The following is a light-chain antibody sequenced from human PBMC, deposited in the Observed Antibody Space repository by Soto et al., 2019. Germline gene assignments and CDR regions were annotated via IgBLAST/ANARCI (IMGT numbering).Light chain of an antibody. Sequence: QSVLTQPASVSGSPGQSITISCTGTSSDVGGYNYVSWYQQHPGKAPKLIIYEVSNWPSGVSNRFSGSKSGDTASLTISGLHAEDEADYYCSSYTSSSTLYVFGTGTKLTVL. J-gene: IGLJ1*01. V-gene: IGLV2-14*01. CDR2: EVS. CDR3: SSYTSSSTLYV. CDR1: SSDVGGYNY.